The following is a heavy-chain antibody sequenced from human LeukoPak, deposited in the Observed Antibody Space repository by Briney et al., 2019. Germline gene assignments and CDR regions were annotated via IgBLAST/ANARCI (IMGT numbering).Heavy chain of an antibody. CDR3: AKSDYYDSSGHPSSFEY. D-gene: IGHD3-22*01. CDR1: GFTFRFYA. J-gene: IGHJ4*02. CDR2: ISGGGGNT. V-gene: IGHV3-23*01. Sequence: GGSLRLSCAASGFTFRFYAISWVRQAPGRGLEWVSAISGGGGNTYYADSAKGRFTISRDNSKNTLYLQMNSLRVEDTAIYYCAKSDYYDSSGHPSSFEYWGQGTLVTVSS.